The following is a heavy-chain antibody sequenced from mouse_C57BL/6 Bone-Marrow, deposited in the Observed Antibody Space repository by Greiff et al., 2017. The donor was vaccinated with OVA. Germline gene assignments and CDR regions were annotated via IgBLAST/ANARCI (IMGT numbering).Heavy chain of an antibody. CDR2: IDPNSGGT. Sequence: QVQLQQSGAELARPGASVKLSCKASGYTFTSYWMHWVKQRPGRGLEWIGRIDPNSGGTKYNEKFKSKATLTVDKPYSTAYMQLSSLTSEDSAVYYCARSRGSLYWYFDVWGTGTTVTVSS. J-gene: IGHJ1*03. CDR1: GYTFTSYW. D-gene: IGHD3-1*01. V-gene: IGHV1-72*01. CDR3: ARSRGSLYWYFDV.